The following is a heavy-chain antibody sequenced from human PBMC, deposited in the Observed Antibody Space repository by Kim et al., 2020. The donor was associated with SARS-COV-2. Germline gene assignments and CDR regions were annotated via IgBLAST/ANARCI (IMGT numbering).Heavy chain of an antibody. CDR1: GFTFSSYA. J-gene: IGHJ4*02. D-gene: IGHD3-10*01. V-gene: IGHV3-23*01. CDR3: AKDMVGAMVRGRLDY. CDR2: IGGSGGST. Sequence: GGSLRLSCAAAGFTFSSYAMSWVRQAPGKGLEWVSGIGGSGGSTFYADSVKGRFTISRDNFKNTLYLQMNSLRAEDTAIYYCAKDMVGAMVRGRLDYWGQGTLVTVSS.